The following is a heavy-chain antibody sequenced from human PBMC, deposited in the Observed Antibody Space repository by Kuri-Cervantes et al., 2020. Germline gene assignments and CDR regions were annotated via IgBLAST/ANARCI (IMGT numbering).Heavy chain of an antibody. Sequence: GSLRLSCAVYGGSFSGYYWSWIRQPPGKGLEWIGEINHSGSTNYNPSLKSRVSISLDTSKKQFFLNLSSVTAADMAVYYCARGPHYYGSGNFYYYYYMDVWGKGTTVTVSS. D-gene: IGHD3-10*01. J-gene: IGHJ6*03. CDR2: INHSGST. CDR1: GGSFSGYY. CDR3: ARGPHYYGSGNFYYYYYMDV. V-gene: IGHV4-34*01.